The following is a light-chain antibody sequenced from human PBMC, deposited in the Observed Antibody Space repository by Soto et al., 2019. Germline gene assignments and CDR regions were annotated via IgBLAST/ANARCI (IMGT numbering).Light chain of an antibody. V-gene: IGKV1-5*01. CDR3: QQYYSYPWT. CDR1: QSISGW. Sequence: VQMTQSPSTLSAAVGDRGTITCRASQSISGWLAWYQQKPGKPPKLLIYDASSLEGGVPSRFSGSGSGTEFTLTISSLQPDDFATYYCQQYYSYPWTFGQGTKVDIK. J-gene: IGKJ1*01. CDR2: DAS.